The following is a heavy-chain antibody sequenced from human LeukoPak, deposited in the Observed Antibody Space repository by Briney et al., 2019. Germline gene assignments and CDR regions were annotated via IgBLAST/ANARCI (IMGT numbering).Heavy chain of an antibody. CDR2: ISYDGNNE. J-gene: IGHJ4*02. CDR3: AREFWDTVAISIFDY. CDR1: GFSFSTYV. V-gene: IGHV3-30-3*01. D-gene: IGHD5-12*01. Sequence: GRSLRLSCAASGFSFSTYVFHWVRQAPGKGLEWVAAISYDGNNEYYADSVKGRFTISRDNSKNTLYMQMNSLRPEDTAVYYCAREFWDTVAISIFDYWGQGTLVTVSS.